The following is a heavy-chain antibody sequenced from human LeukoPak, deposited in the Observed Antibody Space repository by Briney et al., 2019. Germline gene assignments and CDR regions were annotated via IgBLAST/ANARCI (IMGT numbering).Heavy chain of an antibody. CDR1: GFTFSNHW. J-gene: IGHJ4*02. V-gene: IGHV3-23*01. CDR2: ISGSGGST. D-gene: IGHD5-18*01. Sequence: GGSLRLSCAASGFTFSNHWMHWVRHVPGKGLEWVSAISGSGGSTYYADSVKGRFTISRDNSKNTLYLQMNSLRAEDTAVYYCAKTMGSYGYDYWGQGTLVTVSS. CDR3: AKTMGSYGYDY.